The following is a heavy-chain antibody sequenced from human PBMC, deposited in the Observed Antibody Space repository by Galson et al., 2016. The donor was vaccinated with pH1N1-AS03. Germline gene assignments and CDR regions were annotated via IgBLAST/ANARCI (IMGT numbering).Heavy chain of an antibody. J-gene: IGHJ4*02. Sequence: SLRLSCAASDVSLRAYWMSWVRQSPGKGLEWISFISRSSLYISYADSVKGRFTISRDNAKNSLYQHMNSLRAEDTAVYYCARESPVAGNFDFWGQGTLVSVSS. D-gene: IGHD6-19*01. CDR3: ARESPVAGNFDF. V-gene: IGHV3-21*06. CDR2: ISRSSLYI. CDR1: DVSLRAYW.